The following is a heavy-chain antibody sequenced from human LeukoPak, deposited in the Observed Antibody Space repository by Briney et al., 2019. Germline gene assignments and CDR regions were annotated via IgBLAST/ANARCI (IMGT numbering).Heavy chain of an antibody. Sequence: AGGSLRLSCAASGFTVSSNYMNWVRQAPGKGLEWVAVISYDGSNKYYADSVKGRFTISRDNSKNTLYLQMNSLRAEDTAVYYCAREAYVAVAVHFDYWGQGTLVTVSS. CDR2: ISYDGSNK. CDR3: AREAYVAVAVHFDY. J-gene: IGHJ4*02. V-gene: IGHV3-30*03. CDR1: GFTVSSNY. D-gene: IGHD6-19*01.